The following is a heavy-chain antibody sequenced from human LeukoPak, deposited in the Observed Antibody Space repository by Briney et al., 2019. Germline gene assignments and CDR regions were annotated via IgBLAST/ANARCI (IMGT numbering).Heavy chain of an antibody. D-gene: IGHD6-19*01. Sequence: GGSLRLSCAASGFTFSNYWMHWVRQAPGKGLVWVSRIKSDGSSTSYADSVKGRFTISRDNAKNTLYLQMNSLRAEDTAVYYCAKDQYSSGWAYYYYMDVWGKGTTVTISS. CDR3: AKDQYSSGWAYYYYMDV. J-gene: IGHJ6*03. CDR2: IKSDGSST. V-gene: IGHV3-74*01. CDR1: GFTFSNYW.